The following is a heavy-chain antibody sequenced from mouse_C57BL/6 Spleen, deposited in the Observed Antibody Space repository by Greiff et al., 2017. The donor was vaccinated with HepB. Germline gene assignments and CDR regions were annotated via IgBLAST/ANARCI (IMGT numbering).Heavy chain of an antibody. CDR3: ARNYGLDY. CDR2: INPNNGGT. CDR1: GYTFTDYY. J-gene: IGHJ2*01. Sequence: LVEPGASVKISCKASGYTFTDYYMNWVKQSHGKSLEWIGDINPNNGGTSYNQKFKGKATLTVDKSSSTAYMELRSLTSEDSAVYYCARNYGLDYWGQGTTLTVSS. D-gene: IGHD1-1*01. V-gene: IGHV1-26*01.